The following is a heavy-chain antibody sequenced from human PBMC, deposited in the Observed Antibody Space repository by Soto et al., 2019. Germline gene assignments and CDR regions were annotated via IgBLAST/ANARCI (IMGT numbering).Heavy chain of an antibody. V-gene: IGHV3-23*01. CDR2: ISGSGGRR. Sequence: GGSLRLSCAASGFTCSSYAMSWVRQAPGKGLEWVSAISGSGGRRYYADSVKGRFTISRDNSKSTLYLQMNSLRAEDTAVYYWAKSEPDQYDSFSGMDVRREGTRDTDSS. CDR3: AKSEPDQYDSFSGMDV. D-gene: IGHD3-22*01. J-gene: IGHJ6*01. CDR1: GFTCSSYA.